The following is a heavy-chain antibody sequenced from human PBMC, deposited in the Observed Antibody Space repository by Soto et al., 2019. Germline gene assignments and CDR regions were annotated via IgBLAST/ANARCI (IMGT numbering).Heavy chain of an antibody. Sequence: EVQLVESGGGLVQPGGSLRLSCAASGFTFSSYSMNWVRQAPGKGLEWVSYISSSSSTIYYADSVKGRFTISRDNAKNSLYLQMNSLRDEDTAVYYCARDLHSHYYYGMDVWGQVSTVTVSS. D-gene: IGHD4-4*01. CDR1: GFTFSSYS. J-gene: IGHJ6*02. V-gene: IGHV3-48*02. CDR3: ARDLHSHYYYGMDV. CDR2: ISSSSSTI.